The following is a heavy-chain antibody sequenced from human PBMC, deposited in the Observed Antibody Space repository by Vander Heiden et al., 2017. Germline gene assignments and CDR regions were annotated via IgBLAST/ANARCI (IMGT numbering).Heavy chain of an antibody. Sequence: EVQRVESGGDLVQPGGSLRLSCAASGFTFSSYDMHWVRQATGKGLEWVSAIGRAGDIYYSGSVKGRFTISRENAKNSLYFQMNSLRAEDTAVYYCVRQVVAGTPSGFDYWGQGTLVTVSS. CDR1: GFTFSSYD. CDR3: VRQVVAGTPSGFDY. CDR2: IGRAGDI. V-gene: IGHV3-13*01. J-gene: IGHJ4*02. D-gene: IGHD6-19*01.